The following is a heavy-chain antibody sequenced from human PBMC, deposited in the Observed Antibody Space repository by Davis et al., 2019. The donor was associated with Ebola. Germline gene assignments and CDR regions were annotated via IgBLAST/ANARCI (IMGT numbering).Heavy chain of an antibody. CDR2: ISGYEDNR. CDR1: GYTFTSYA. J-gene: IGHJ6*04. D-gene: IGHD3-10*01. Sequence: ASVKVSCKASGYTFTSYAMHWVRQASGQGLEWMGWISGYEDNRNYAPRFQGRITLTKDRATSTVYMELRSLTSDDTAVYYCARDLATSSGAHFFYFGMDVWGEGTSVAVSS. CDR3: ARDLATSSGAHFFYFGMDV. V-gene: IGHV1-18*01.